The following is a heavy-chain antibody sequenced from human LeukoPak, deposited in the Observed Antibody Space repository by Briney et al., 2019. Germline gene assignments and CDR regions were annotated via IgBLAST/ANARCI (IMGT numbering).Heavy chain of an antibody. J-gene: IGHJ5*01. D-gene: IGHD1-26*01. Sequence: PSQTLSLTCTVSGGSISNGGYYWSWIRQHPGKGLEWIGYIYYSGSTYYNPSLKSRVTISVDTSKNQFSLKLSSVTAADTAVYYCARNSGSYWMAGVSRFDSWGQGTLVTVSS. CDR2: IYYSGST. CDR1: GGSISNGGYY. CDR3: ARNSGSYWMAGVSRFDS. V-gene: IGHV4-30-4*08.